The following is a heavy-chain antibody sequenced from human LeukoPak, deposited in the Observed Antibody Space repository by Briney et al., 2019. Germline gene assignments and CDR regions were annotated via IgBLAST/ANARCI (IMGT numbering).Heavy chain of an antibody. D-gene: IGHD3-10*02. CDR3: AKDMVWSGRGDAFDI. J-gene: IGHJ3*02. CDR2: ISSSGSTT. CDR1: GFTFSTYE. V-gene: IGHV3-48*03. Sequence: PGGSLRLSCAASGFTFSTYEMNWVRQAPGKGLEWVSYISSSGSTTYYADSVKGRFTISRDNSKNSLYLQMNSLRTEDTALYYCAKDMVWSGRGDAFDIWGQGTMVTVSS.